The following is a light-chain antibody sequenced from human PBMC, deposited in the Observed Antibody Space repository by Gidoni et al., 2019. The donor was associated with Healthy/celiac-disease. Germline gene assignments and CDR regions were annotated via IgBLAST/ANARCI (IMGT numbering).Light chain of an antibody. J-gene: IGKJ5*01. V-gene: IGKV3-20*01. CDR3: QQYGSSPPIT. Sequence: EIVLTPSPGTLSLSPGERATLSFTASQSVSSSYLAWYQQKPGQAPRLLIYGASSRATGIPDRFSGSGSGTDFTLTISRLEPEDFAVYYCQQYGSSPPITFGQGTRLEIK. CDR2: GAS. CDR1: QSVSSSY.